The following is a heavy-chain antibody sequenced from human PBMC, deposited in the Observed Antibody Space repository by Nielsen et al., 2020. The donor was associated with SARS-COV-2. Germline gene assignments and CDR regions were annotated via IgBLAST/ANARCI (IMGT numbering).Heavy chain of an antibody. V-gene: IGHV4-34*01. D-gene: IGHD2-2*02. CDR2: INHSGST. J-gene: IGHJ4*02. Sequence: SETLSLTCAVYGGSFSGYYWSWIRQPPGKGMEWIGEINHSGSTNYNPSLKSRVTISVDTSKNQFSLKLSSVTAADTAVYYCARLPRGYCSSTSCYTPFDSWGQVTLVTVSS. CDR1: GGSFSGYY. CDR3: ARLPRGYCSSTSCYTPFDS.